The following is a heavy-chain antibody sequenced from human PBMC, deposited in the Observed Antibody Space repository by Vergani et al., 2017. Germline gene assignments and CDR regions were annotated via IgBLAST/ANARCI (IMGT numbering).Heavy chain of an antibody. CDR2: INPSGGST. D-gene: IGHD6-6*01. Sequence: QVQLVQSGAEVKKPGASVKVSCKASGYTFTSYYMHWVRQAPGQGLEWMGIINPSGGSTSYAQKFQGRVTMTRDTSTSTVYMELSSLRSEDTAVYYCARDRMGIIAARPSWFDPWGQGTLVTVSS. J-gene: IGHJ5*02. CDR3: ARDRMGIIAARPSWFDP. V-gene: IGHV1-46*01. CDR1: GYTFTSYY.